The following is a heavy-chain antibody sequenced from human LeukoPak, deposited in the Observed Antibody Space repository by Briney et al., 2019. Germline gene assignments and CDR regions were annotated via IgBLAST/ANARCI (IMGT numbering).Heavy chain of an antibody. Sequence: GGSLRLSCAASGFTFSNYGMHWVRQAPGKGLEWVAVISYDGSNKYNADSAKGRFTISRDNSKKMLYLQMNSLRAEDTAVYYCARDRRYYYDSSGYSPDYWGQGTLVTVSS. CDR3: ARDRRYYYDSSGYSPDY. CDR2: ISYDGSNK. J-gene: IGHJ4*02. V-gene: IGHV3-30*03. D-gene: IGHD3-22*01. CDR1: GFTFSNYG.